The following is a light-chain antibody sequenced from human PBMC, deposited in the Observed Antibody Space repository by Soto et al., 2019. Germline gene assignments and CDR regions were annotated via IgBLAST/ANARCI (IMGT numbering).Light chain of an antibody. CDR2: EGS. CDR3: CSYAGSSTFYV. CDR1: SSDVGSYNL. V-gene: IGLV2-23*01. Sequence: QSALTQPASVSGSPGQSITISCTGTSSDVGSYNLVSWYQQHPGKAPKLMIYEGSKRPSGVSNRFSGSKSGNTASLTISGLQAEDEADYYCCSYAGSSTFYVFGTGTSSPS. J-gene: IGLJ1*01.